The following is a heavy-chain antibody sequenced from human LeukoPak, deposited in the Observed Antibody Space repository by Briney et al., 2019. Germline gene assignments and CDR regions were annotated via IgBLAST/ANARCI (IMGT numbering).Heavy chain of an antibody. CDR2: IYTSGST. Sequence: SQTLSLTCTVSGGSISSGSYYWSWIRQPAGKGLEWIGRIYTSGSTNYNPSLKSRVTISVDTSKNQFSLKLSSVTAADTAVCYCARALNYYDSSGESDDAFDIWGQGTMVTVSS. D-gene: IGHD3-22*01. CDR3: ARALNYYDSSGESDDAFDI. V-gene: IGHV4-61*02. J-gene: IGHJ3*02. CDR1: GGSISSGSYY.